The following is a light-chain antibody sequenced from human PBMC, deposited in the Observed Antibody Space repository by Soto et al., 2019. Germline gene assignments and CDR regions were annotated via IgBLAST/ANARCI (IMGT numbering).Light chain of an antibody. CDR3: QSYDSSLSGFAV. Sequence: QSVLTQPPSVSGAPGQRVTISCTGSSSNSGAGYDVHWYQQLPGTAPKVLIYGNPNRPSGVPDRFSGSKSGTSAFLAITGLQAEDEADYYCQSYDSSLSGFAVFGGGTQLTVL. J-gene: IGLJ7*01. V-gene: IGLV1-40*01. CDR2: GNP. CDR1: SSNSGAGYD.